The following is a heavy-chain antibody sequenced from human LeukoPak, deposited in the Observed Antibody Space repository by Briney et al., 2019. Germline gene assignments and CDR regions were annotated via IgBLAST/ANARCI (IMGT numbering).Heavy chain of an antibody. CDR1: GGSISSGGYY. V-gene: IGHV4-30-2*01. J-gene: IGHJ4*02. D-gene: IGHD3-10*01. CDR3: ARDLKFPLVRGLLERLGH. CDR2: IYHSGST. Sequence: TLSLTCTVSGGSISSGGYYWSWIRQPPGRGLEWIGYIYHSGSTYYNPSRKSRVTLLVDRSKNQVSLKLSAVTAEDTPVYYCARDLKFPLVRGLLERLGHWGQGPLVPVSS.